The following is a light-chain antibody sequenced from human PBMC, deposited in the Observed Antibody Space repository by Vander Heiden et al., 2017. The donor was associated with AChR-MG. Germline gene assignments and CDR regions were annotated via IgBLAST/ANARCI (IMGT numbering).Light chain of an antibody. CDR3: SSYAGSNNRVL. J-gene: IGLJ2*01. CDR1: SSDVGGYNY. CDR2: EVT. Sequence: QSALTQPPSASRSPGQSVTISCTGTSSDVGGYNYVSWYQQHPGKAPKLMIYEVTKRPSGVPDRFSGSKSGNTAPLTVSGLQAEDEADYYCSSYAGSNNRVLFGGGTKLTVL. V-gene: IGLV2-8*02.